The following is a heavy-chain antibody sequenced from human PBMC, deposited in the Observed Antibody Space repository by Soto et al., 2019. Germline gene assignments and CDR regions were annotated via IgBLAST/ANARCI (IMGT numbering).Heavy chain of an antibody. Sequence: ASVKVSCKASGYTFTGYYMHWVRQAPGQGLEWMGWINPNSGGTNYAQKFQGWVTMTRDTPISTAYMELSRLRSDDTAVYYCARGRDSGYDSSFFDYWGQGTLVTVSS. V-gene: IGHV1-2*04. CDR2: INPNSGGT. D-gene: IGHD5-12*01. CDR1: GYTFTGYY. J-gene: IGHJ4*02. CDR3: ARGRDSGYDSSFFDY.